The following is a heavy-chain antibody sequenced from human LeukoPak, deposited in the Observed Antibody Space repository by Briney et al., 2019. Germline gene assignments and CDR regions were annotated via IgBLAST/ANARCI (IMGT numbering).Heavy chain of an antibody. D-gene: IGHD3-3*01. CDR3: AKYTSGWFGA. Sequence: PGRSLRLSCAASGFTFDDYAMHWVRQAPGKGLEWVSGISWNGDSVGYANPVKGRFTISRDNAKNSLYLQMNSLRAEDTALYYCAKYTSGWFGAWGQGALVTVSS. CDR1: GFTFDDYA. J-gene: IGHJ5*02. CDR2: ISWNGDSV. V-gene: IGHV3-9*01.